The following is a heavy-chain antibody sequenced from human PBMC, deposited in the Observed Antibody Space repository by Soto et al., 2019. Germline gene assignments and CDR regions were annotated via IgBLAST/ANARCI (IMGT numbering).Heavy chain of an antibody. CDR1: GFLVNSAY. J-gene: IGHJ4*02. D-gene: IGHD5-18*01. CDR3: SRSGYSFAWGY. V-gene: IGHV3-53*01. CDR2: INSDGST. Sequence: EVQLVESGGDLIPPGGSLRLSCAASGFLVNSAYMTWVRQAPGKGLEWLSMINSDGSTLYAESVKGRFTISRDNSKNRLDLQTNSLRAEDTVMYYCSRSGYSFAWGYWGQGTLVIVTS.